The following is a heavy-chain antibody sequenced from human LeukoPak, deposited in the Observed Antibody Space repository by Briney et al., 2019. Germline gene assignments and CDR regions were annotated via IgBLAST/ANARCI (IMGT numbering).Heavy chain of an antibody. D-gene: IGHD3-9*01. CDR2: INHSGST. CDR1: GGSFSGYY. Sequence: SETLSLTCAVNGGSFSGYYWSWIRQPPGKGLEWIGEINHSGSTNYNPSLKSRVTISVDTSKNQFSLKLSSVTAADTAVYYCARGGYYDILTGYSRYNWFDPWGQGTLVTVSS. J-gene: IGHJ5*02. CDR3: ARGGYYDILTGYSRYNWFDP. V-gene: IGHV4-34*01.